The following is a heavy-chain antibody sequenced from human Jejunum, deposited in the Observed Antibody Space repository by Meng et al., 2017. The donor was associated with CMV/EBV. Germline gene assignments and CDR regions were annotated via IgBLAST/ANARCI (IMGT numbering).Heavy chain of an antibody. CDR2: ISWNSGRV. CDR1: GFTFDAYA. CDR3: AKPLSPYDFWSGTDF. Sequence: GFTFDAYAMHWVRQAPGKGLEWVSGISWNSGRVDYADSVKGRFTISRDNVKNSLFLEMNSLRPEDTAFYYCAKPLSPYDFWSGTDFWGQGTLVTVSS. J-gene: IGHJ4*02. D-gene: IGHD3-3*01. V-gene: IGHV3-9*01.